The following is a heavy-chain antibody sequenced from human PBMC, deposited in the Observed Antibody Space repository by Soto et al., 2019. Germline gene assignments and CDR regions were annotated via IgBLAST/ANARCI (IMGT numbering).Heavy chain of an antibody. Sequence: QVRLVQSEPEVRKPGASVKISCEASGYSFTGHYLHWVRQAPGHGLEWMGWINPNSGGTNYAQKFQDWISITRDKALSTVYMDLSSLRSEDTAMYYCAKSDGAEENDAFDIWGQGTMISVS. J-gene: IGHJ3*02. CDR3: AKSDGAEENDAFDI. D-gene: IGHD3-16*01. V-gene: IGHV1-2*04. CDR2: INPNSGGT. CDR1: GYSFTGHY.